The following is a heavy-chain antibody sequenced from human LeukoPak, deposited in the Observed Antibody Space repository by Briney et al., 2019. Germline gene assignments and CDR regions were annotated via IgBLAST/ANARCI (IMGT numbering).Heavy chain of an antibody. CDR1: GGSIGSYY. CDR3: ARDVVVVPAATLYYYYYYMDV. J-gene: IGHJ6*03. CDR2: IYTVGAT. Sequence: PSETLSLTCTVSGGSIGSYYWSWIRHPAGKGLEWIGRIYTVGATNYNPSLKSRVTMSVDTSTNQFSLKLSSVTAADTAVYYCARDVVVVPAATLYYYYYYMDVWGKGTTVTVSS. V-gene: IGHV4-4*07. D-gene: IGHD2-2*01.